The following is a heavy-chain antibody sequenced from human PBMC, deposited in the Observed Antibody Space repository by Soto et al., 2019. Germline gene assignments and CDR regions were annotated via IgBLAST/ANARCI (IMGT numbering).Heavy chain of an antibody. CDR3: AKGRYSSGWQGGYFQH. D-gene: IGHD6-19*01. V-gene: IGHV3-9*01. J-gene: IGHJ1*01. Sequence: EVQLVESRGGLVQPGRSLRLSCAASGFTFDDYAMHWVRQAPGKGLEWVSGISWNSGSIGYADSVKGRFTISRDNAKNFLYLQMNSLRAEDTALYYCAKGRYSSGWQGGYFQHWGQGTLVTVSS. CDR2: ISWNSGSI. CDR1: GFTFDDYA.